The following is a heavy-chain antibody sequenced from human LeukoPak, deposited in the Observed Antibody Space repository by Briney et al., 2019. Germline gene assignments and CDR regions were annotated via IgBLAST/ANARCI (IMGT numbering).Heavy chain of an antibody. CDR3: ARDKYDFWSGYRDYYGMDV. CDR1: GGSISSYY. V-gene: IGHV4-59*01. D-gene: IGHD3-3*01. CDR2: IYYSGST. Sequence: KPSETLSLTCTVSGGSISSYYWRWIRQPPGKGLEWIGYIYYSGSTNYNPSLKSRVTISVDTSKNQFSLKLSSVTAADTAVYYCARDKYDFWSGYRDYYGMDVWGQGTTVTVSS. J-gene: IGHJ6*02.